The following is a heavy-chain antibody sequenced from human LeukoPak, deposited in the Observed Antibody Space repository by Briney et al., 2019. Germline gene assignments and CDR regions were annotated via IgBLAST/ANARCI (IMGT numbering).Heavy chain of an antibody. CDR3: ARSYIAVAGGDY. D-gene: IGHD6-19*01. J-gene: IGHJ4*02. CDR1: GGTFSSYA. CDR2: IIPILGIA. Sequence: LVKVSCTASGGTFSSYAISWVRQAPGQGLEWMGRIIPILGIANYAQKFQGRVTITADKSTSTAYMELSSLRSEDTAVYYCARSYIAVAGGDYWGQGTLVTVSS. V-gene: IGHV1-69*04.